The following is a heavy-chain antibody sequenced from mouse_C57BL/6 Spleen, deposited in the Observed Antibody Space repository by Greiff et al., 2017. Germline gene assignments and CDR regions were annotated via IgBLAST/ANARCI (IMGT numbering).Heavy chain of an antibody. J-gene: IGHJ1*03. Sequence: VQLQQSGPELVKPGASVKIPCKASGYTFTDYNMDWVKQSHGKSLEWIGDINPNNGGTIYNQKFKGKATLTVDKSSSTAYMELRSLTSEDTAVYYCATPGRYYGSSYCYFDVWGTGTTVTVSS. CDR3: ATPGRYYGSSYCYFDV. CDR1: GYTFTDYN. CDR2: INPNNGGT. D-gene: IGHD1-1*01. V-gene: IGHV1-18*01.